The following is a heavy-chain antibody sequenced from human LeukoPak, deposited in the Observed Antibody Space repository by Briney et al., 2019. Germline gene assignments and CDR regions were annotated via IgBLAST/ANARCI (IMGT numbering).Heavy chain of an antibody. CDR2: IGRNNGNT. Sequence: ASVKVSCKASGYTFISYGITWVRQAPGQGLEWMGWIGRNNGNTKFAQKFQGRVIMTTDTSTTTAYMELRSLRSDDTAVYFCARDRGDYYFDYWGQGTLVSVSS. CDR1: GYTFISYG. CDR3: ARDRGDYYFDY. J-gene: IGHJ4*02. V-gene: IGHV1-18*01. D-gene: IGHD6-25*01.